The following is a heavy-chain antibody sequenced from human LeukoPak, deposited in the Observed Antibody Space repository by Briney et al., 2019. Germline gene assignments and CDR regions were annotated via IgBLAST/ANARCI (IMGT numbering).Heavy chain of an antibody. CDR2: IYYSGST. CDR1: GGSISSSSYY. D-gene: IGHD5-12*01. Sequence: SETLSLTCTVSGGSISSSSYYWGWIRQPPGTGLEWIGNIYYSGSTYYSPSLKSRVTISVDTSKNQFSLKMRSVTAADTAVYYCTRDGHSGYDYRHPFDPWGQGTLVTVSS. CDR3: TRDGHSGYDYRHPFDP. J-gene: IGHJ5*02. V-gene: IGHV4-39*07.